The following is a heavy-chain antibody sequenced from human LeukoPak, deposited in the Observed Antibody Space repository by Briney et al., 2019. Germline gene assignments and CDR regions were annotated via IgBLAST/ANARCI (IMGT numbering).Heavy chain of an antibody. D-gene: IGHD3-10*01. CDR2: IYPGDSDT. CDR3: ARRWRGGLSPDWYFDL. J-gene: IGHJ2*01. V-gene: IGHV5-51*01. CDR1: GFSFTNYW. Sequence: GESLKISCQGSGFSFTNYWIAWVRQVPGKGLEWLGLIYPGDSDTKYSPSFQGQVTISAERSSSIAYLQWSSLKASDTAIYYCARRWRGGLSPDWYFDLWGPGTLVTVSS.